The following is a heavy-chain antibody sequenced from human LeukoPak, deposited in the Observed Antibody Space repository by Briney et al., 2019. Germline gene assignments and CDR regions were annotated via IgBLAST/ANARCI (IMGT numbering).Heavy chain of an antibody. CDR3: ARSYYDFWSGYSHRFNWFDP. D-gene: IGHD3-3*01. CDR2: INTDGSST. V-gene: IGHV3-74*01. CDR1: GFTFSSYW. Sequence: PGGSLRLSCAASGFTFSSYWMHWVRQAPGKGLVWVSRINTDGSSTSYADSVKGRFTISRDNAKNTLYLQMNSLRAEDTAVYYCARSYYDFWSGYSHRFNWFDPWGQGTLVTVSS. J-gene: IGHJ5*02.